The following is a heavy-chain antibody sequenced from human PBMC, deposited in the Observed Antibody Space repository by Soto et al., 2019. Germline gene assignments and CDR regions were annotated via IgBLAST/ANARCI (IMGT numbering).Heavy chain of an antibody. CDR1: GFTFSNAW. V-gene: IGHV3-15*01. CDR2: IKSKTDGGTT. Sequence: LRLSFAASGFTFSNAWMGWVRQAPGKGLEWVGRIKSKTDGGTTDYAAPVKGRFTISRDDSKNTLYLQMNSLKTEDTAVYYCTTGITGTTDYYYGMDVWGQGTTVTVSS. CDR3: TTGITGTTDYYYGMDV. J-gene: IGHJ6*02. D-gene: IGHD1-20*01.